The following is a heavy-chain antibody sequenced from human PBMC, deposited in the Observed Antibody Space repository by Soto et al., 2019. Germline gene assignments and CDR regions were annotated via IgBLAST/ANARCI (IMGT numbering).Heavy chain of an antibody. V-gene: IGHV1-69*01. CDR2: IIPIPGTA. Sequence: QVQLVQSGAEVQKPGSSLMVSCTASGGTFGSYAISWVRQAPGQGLEWMGGIIPIPGTANYAQKFQGRITIAADESTSTAYMELSSLRSEDTAVYYCARSQGSSTRLDFYYDYYYGMTVLGQGTTVTVTS. CDR1: GGTFGSYA. J-gene: IGHJ6*02. CDR3: ARSQGSSTRLDFYYDYYYGMTV. D-gene: IGHD2-2*01.